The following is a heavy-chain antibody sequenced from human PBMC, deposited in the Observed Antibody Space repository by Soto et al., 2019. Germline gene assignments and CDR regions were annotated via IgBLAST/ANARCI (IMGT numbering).Heavy chain of an antibody. CDR3: ARGGLKYYFDY. Sequence: KSSETLSLTCAVYGGSFSGYYWSWIRQPPGKGLEWIGEINHSGSTNYNPSLKSRVTISVDTSKNQFSLKLSSVTAADTAVYYCARGGLKYYFDYWGQGTLVTVSS. J-gene: IGHJ4*02. CDR1: GGSFSGYY. V-gene: IGHV4-34*01. CDR2: INHSGST.